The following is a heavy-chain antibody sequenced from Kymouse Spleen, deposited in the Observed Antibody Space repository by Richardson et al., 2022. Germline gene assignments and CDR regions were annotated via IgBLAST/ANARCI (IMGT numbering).Heavy chain of an antibody. V-gene: IGHV4-39*01. J-gene: IGHJ5*02. D-gene: IGHD2-2*02. CDR2: IYYSGST. CDR3: ARHRPAAMNWFDP. Sequence: QLQLQESGPGLVKPSETLSLTCTVSGGSISSSSYYWGWIRQPPGKGLEWIGSIYYSGSTYYNPSLKSRVTISVDTSKNQFSLKLSSVTAADTAVYYCARHRPAAMNWFDPWGQGTLVTVSS. CDR1: GGSISSSSYY.